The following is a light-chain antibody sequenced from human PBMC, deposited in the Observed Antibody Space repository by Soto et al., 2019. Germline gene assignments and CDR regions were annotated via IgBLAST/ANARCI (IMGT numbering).Light chain of an antibody. CDR2: KAS. J-gene: IGKJ1*01. CDR3: QQYSRYPWT. V-gene: IGKV1-5*03. CDR1: QSIGIS. Sequence: DIQMTQSPSTLSASVGDRVTITCRASQSIGISLAWYQQKPGKATNLLIYKASTLESGVPSRFSGSGFGTEFTLTISSLQPDDFATYYCQQYSRYPWTFGQGTKVESK.